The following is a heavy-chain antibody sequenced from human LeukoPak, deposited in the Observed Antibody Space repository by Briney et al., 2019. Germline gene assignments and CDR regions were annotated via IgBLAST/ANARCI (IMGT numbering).Heavy chain of an antibody. CDR3: ARRDTYYDFLD. CDR1: GGSVSSGSYY. Sequence: PSETLSLTCTVSGGSVSSGSYYWSWIRQPPGKGLEWIGEINHSGSTNYNPSLKSRVTISVDTSKNQFSLKLSSVTAADTAVYYCARRDTYYDFLDWGQGTLVTVSS. V-gene: IGHV4-61*01. D-gene: IGHD3-3*01. CDR2: INHSGST. J-gene: IGHJ4*02.